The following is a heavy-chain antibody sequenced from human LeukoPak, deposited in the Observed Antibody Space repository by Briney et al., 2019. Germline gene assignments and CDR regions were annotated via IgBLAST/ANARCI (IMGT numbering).Heavy chain of an antibody. CDR1: GYTFTGYY. J-gene: IGHJ4*02. V-gene: IGHV1-2*06. D-gene: IGHD3-10*01. Sequence: GASVKVSCKVSGYTFTGYYLHWVQQAPGQGLEWMGRINPSSGGTNYAQKFQGRVTMTRDTSINTAYLDLSSLRSDDTAVYYCARGPSGSDYWGQGTLVIVSS. CDR2: INPSSGGT. CDR3: ARGPSGSDY.